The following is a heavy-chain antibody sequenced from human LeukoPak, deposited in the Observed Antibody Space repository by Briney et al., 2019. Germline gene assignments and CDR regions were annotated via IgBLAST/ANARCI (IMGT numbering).Heavy chain of an antibody. Sequence: GASVKVSGKASRYTFTNYYVHWVRQAPGPGLEWMGIIKPSGGGTSYALKFQGRVTMTRDTSTSTAYMELSSLRSEDTAVYYCARDHFDSSGYYYLLGYFEHWGQGTLVTVSS. CDR1: RYTFTNYY. V-gene: IGHV1-46*01. D-gene: IGHD3-22*01. CDR2: IKPSGGGT. CDR3: ARDHFDSSGYYYLLGYFEH. J-gene: IGHJ1*01.